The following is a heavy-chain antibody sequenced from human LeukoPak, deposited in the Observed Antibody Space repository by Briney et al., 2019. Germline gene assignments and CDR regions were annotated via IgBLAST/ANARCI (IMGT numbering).Heavy chain of an antibody. V-gene: IGHV3-48*02. D-gene: IGHD3-3*01. CDR2: ISSSSSTI. CDR3: ARSRFLEWLSDAFDI. Sequence: GGSLRPSCAASGFTFSSYSMNWVRQAPGKGLEWVSYISSSSSTIYYADSVKGRFTISRANAKNSLYLQMNSLRDEDTAVYYCARSRFLEWLSDAFDIWGQGTMVTVSS. CDR1: GFTFSSYS. J-gene: IGHJ3*02.